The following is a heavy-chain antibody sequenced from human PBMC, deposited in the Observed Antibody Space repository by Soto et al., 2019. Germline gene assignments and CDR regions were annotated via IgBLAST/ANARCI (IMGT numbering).Heavy chain of an antibody. CDR3: ARGRRRWVHDYYYYYGMDV. CDR1: GGSFSGYY. CDR2: INHSGST. J-gene: IGHJ6*02. V-gene: IGHV4-34*01. D-gene: IGHD1-1*01. Sequence: QVQLQQWGAGLLKPSETLSLTCAVYGGSFSGYYWSWIRQPPGKGLEWIGEINHSGSTNYNPALKSRVTISVDTSKNQFSLKLSSVTAAATAVYYCARGRRRWVHDYYYYYGMDVWGQGTTVTVSS.